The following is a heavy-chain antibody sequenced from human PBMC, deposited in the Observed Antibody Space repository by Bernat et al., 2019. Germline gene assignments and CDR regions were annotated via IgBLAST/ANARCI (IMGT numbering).Heavy chain of an antibody. D-gene: IGHD6-19*01. V-gene: IGHV3-30*18. J-gene: IGHJ4*02. CDR3: AKSPGSGWYFDY. CDR2: ISYDGSDK. Sequence: QVQLVESGGGVVQPGRSLRLSCAASGFTFSSYGMHWVRQAPGKGLEWVAKISYDGSDKHYADSVQGRVTVSRDNSKNTLYLQMNSLRAEDTTVYYCAKSPGSGWYFDYWGRGTLVTVSS. CDR1: GFTFSSYG.